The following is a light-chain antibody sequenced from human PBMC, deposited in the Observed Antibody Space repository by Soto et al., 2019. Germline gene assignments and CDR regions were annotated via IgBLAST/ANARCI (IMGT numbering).Light chain of an antibody. Sequence: EIVLTQSPGTLSLSPGERATLSCRASQSVSSNYLVWYQQRPGQALRLLLYGASSRATGIPDRFSGSGSGTGFALTVSRLEPEEFAVYYCQQYSASPSTFGQRTKLEI. CDR3: QQYSASPST. CDR1: QSVSSNY. J-gene: IGKJ2*01. V-gene: IGKV3-20*01. CDR2: GAS.